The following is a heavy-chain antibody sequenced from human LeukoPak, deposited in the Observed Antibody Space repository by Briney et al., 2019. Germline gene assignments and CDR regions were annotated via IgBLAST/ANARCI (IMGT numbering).Heavy chain of an antibody. CDR1: RYTFTSYY. CDR2: INPSGGST. Sequence: ASLKASCKSSRYTFTSYYMYWVRQAPGQGLEWMGIINPSGGSTSYAQKFQGRVTMTRHTSTSTVYMELSSLRSEDTAVYYCARDSGIVRGTVDYWGQGTLVTVSS. V-gene: IGHV1-46*01. D-gene: IGHD3-10*01. CDR3: ARDSGIVRGTVDY. J-gene: IGHJ4*02.